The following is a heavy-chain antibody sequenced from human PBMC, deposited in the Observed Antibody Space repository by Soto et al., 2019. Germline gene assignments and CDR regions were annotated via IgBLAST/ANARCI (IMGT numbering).Heavy chain of an antibody. Sequence: SETLSLTCAVNGGSFTASYWSWIRPPPGKGLEWIGEVNHSGSANYNPSLKSRVTISVDTSKNQFSLKLTSVTAADTAVYFCAREVVAGTNWFGPWGRGTLVTVSS. CDR1: GGSFTASY. J-gene: IGHJ5*02. CDR3: AREVVAGTNWFGP. D-gene: IGHD2-15*01. CDR2: VNHSGSA. V-gene: IGHV4-34*01.